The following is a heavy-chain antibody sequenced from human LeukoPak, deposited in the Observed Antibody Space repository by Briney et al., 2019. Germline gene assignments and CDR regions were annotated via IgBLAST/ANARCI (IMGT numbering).Heavy chain of an antibody. CDR3: ARGTYSSRPSAFDI. V-gene: IGHV4-31*03. CDR2: IYYSGST. D-gene: IGHD6-13*01. Sequence: KTSETLSLTCTVSGGSISSGGYYWSWIRQHPGKGLEWIGYIYYSGSTYYNPSLKSRVTISVDTSKNQFSLKLSSVTAADTAVYYCARGTYSSRPSAFDIWGQGTMVTVSS. J-gene: IGHJ3*02. CDR1: GGSISSGGYY.